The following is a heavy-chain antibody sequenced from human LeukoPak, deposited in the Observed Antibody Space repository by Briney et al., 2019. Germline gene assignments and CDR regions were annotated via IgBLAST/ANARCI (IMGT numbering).Heavy chain of an antibody. CDR2: IRQDGDTK. J-gene: IGHJ4*02. V-gene: IGHV3-7*03. CDR3: ARSLPYGTTWYGRSDF. D-gene: IGHD6-13*01. Sequence: GSLRLSCAASGFPFNAYWMTRVRQAPGKGLEWVANIRQDGDTKYYVDSVKGRFTISRDNAMNSLYLQMSSLRAEDTAIYYCARSLPYGTTWYGRSDFWGQGTLVTVSS. CDR1: GFPFNAYW.